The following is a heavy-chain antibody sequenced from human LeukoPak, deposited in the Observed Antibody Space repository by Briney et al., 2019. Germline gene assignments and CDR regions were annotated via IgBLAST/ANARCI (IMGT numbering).Heavy chain of an antibody. CDR1: GGSINSYY. D-gene: IGHD6-19*01. Sequence: PSETLSLTCTVSGGSINSYYWSWIRQPPGKGLEWIGYIYYSGSTNYNPSLKSRVTISVDTSKNQFSLKLSSVTAADTAVYYCARHGGYSSGAGYWGQGTLVTVSS. J-gene: IGHJ4*02. CDR3: ARHGGYSSGAGY. V-gene: IGHV4-59*08. CDR2: IYYSGST.